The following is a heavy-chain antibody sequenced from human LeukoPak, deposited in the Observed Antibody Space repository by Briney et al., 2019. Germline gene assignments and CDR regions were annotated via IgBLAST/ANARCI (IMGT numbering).Heavy chain of an antibody. Sequence: SVKVSCKASGGTFSSYAISWVRQAPGQGLEWMGGIIPIFGTANYAQKFQGRVTITADESTSTAYMELSSLRSEDTAVYYCASCTSLMVYAYFDYWGQGTLVTVSS. CDR3: ASCTSLMVYAYFDY. CDR1: GGTFSSYA. CDR2: IIPIFGTA. J-gene: IGHJ4*02. V-gene: IGHV1-69*13. D-gene: IGHD2-8*01.